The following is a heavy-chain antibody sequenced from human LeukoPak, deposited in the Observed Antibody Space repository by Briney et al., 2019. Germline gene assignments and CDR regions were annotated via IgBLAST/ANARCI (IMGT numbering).Heavy chain of an antibody. CDR3: AREGIAVAFFDY. V-gene: IGHV4-30-4*08. Sequence: PSETLSLTCTVSGGSISSGDYYWSWIRQPPGKGLEWIGYIYYSGSTYYNPFLKSRVTISVDTSKNQFSLKLSSVTAADTAVYYCAREGIAVAFFDYWGQGTLVTVSS. CDR2: IYYSGST. CDR1: GGSISSGDYY. D-gene: IGHD6-19*01. J-gene: IGHJ4*02.